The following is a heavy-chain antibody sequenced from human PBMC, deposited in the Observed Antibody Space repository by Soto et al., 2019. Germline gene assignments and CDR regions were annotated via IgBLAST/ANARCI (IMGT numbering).Heavy chain of an antibody. V-gene: IGHV1-69*13. CDR1: GGTFSRYA. CDR3: ARKFNYESSGYYYAY. Sequence: GASVKVSCKASGGTFSRYAISWVRQAPGQGLEWMGGITPMFGTANYAQKFQGRVTITADESTNTAYMELSSLRSEDTALYYCARKFNYESSGYYYAYWGQGTLVTVYS. CDR2: ITPMFGTA. D-gene: IGHD3-22*01. J-gene: IGHJ4*02.